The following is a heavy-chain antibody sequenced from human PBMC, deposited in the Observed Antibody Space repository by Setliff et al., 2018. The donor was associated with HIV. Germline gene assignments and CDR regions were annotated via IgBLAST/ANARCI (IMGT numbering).Heavy chain of an antibody. CDR2: IYQGESG. CDR3: ARVGGKGYSNFLDS. V-gene: IGHV4-38-2*02. D-gene: IGHD4-4*01. Sequence: SETLSLTCIVSAYSITSGHFWGWIRQPPGKGLEWIGGIYQGESGHYNPSLKSRVAISVDTSKNRFSLNLTSVTAADTAIYFCARVGGKGYSNFLDSWGQGALVTVSS. J-gene: IGHJ4*02. CDR1: AYSITSGHF.